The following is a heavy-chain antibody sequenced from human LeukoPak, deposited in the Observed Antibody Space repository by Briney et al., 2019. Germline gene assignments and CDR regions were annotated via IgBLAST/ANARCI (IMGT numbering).Heavy chain of an antibody. D-gene: IGHD3-16*01. J-gene: IGHJ6*02. V-gene: IGHV3-74*01. CDR3: ARGGGLDV. CDR2: IASDGSST. CDR1: GFTFSSYW. Sequence: GGSLRLSCAASGFTFSSYWMNWVRQAPGKGLVWVSRIASDGSSTTYADSVKGRFSISRDNAKNTLYLQMNSLRVEDTAVYFCARGGGLDVWGQGATVTVSS.